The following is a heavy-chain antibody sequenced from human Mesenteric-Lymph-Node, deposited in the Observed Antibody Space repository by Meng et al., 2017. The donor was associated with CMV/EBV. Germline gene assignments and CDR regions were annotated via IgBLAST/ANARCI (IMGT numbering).Heavy chain of an antibody. J-gene: IGHJ5*02. Sequence: SETLSLTCTVSGGSISSSSYYWGWIRQPPGKGLEWIGSIYYSGSTYYNPSLKSRVTISVDTSKNQFSLKLSSVTAADTAVYYCARVVSLIGVVTPWFDPWGQGTLVTVSS. CDR3: ARVVSLIGVVTPWFDP. CDR1: GGSISSSSYY. D-gene: IGHD3-3*01. CDR2: IYYSGST. V-gene: IGHV4-39*07.